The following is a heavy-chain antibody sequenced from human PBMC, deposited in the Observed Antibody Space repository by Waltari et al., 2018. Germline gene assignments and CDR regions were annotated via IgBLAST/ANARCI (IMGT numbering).Heavy chain of an antibody. D-gene: IGHD6-13*01. V-gene: IGHV3-9*03. CDR1: GLPFDAYA. Sequence: EVQLVESGGGLVQPGRYLRLACAASGLPFDAYAMHWVRQAPGKGLEGVSGISWNSGSIGYADSVKGRFTISRDNAKNSLYLQMNSLRAEDMALYYCAKDHSSLAGTNGNYFDYWGQGTLVTVSS. J-gene: IGHJ4*02. CDR2: ISWNSGSI. CDR3: AKDHSSLAGTNGNYFDY.